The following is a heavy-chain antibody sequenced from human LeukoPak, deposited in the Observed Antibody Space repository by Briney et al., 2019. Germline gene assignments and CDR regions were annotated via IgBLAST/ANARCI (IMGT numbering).Heavy chain of an antibody. D-gene: IGHD3-22*01. CDR1: GASISSYY. CDR2: IYYSGST. J-gene: IGHJ4*02. CDR3: ARVRGYYDSSGDDY. V-gene: IGHV4-59*01. Sequence: SETLSLTCTVSGASISSYYWRWIRQPPGKGLEWIGYIYYSGSTNYNPALKSRVTISEDTSKNQISLKLSSVTAADTAVYYCARVRGYYDSSGDDYWGQGTLVTVSS.